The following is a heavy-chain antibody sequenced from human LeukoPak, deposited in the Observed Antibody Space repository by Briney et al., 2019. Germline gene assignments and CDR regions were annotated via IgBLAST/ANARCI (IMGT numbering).Heavy chain of an antibody. J-gene: IGHJ3*02. CDR2: IYSGGST. CDR1: GFTVNNNY. V-gene: IGHV3-66*01. D-gene: IGHD4-17*01. Sequence: GGSLRLSCAASGFTVNNNYMSWVRQAPGKGLEWVSVIYSGGSTYYADSVKGRFTISRDNSKNTLYLQMNTLRAEDTAVYYCARDNLDTETGSDAFDIWGQGTMVTVSS. CDR3: ARDNLDTETGSDAFDI.